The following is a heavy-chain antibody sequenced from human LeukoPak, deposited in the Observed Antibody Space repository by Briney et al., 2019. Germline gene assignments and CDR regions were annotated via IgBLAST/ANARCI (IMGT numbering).Heavy chain of an antibody. V-gene: IGHV3-66*01. CDR3: ARDWIEGGIY. Sequence: PGGSLRLSYAASGFPVSSNYMSWVRQAPGKGLEWVSVIYSGGSTYYADSVKGRFTISRDNSKNTLYLQMNSLRAEDTAVYYCARDWIEGGIYWGQGTLVTVSS. D-gene: IGHD1-14*01. CDR1: GFPVSSNY. CDR2: IYSGGST. J-gene: IGHJ4*02.